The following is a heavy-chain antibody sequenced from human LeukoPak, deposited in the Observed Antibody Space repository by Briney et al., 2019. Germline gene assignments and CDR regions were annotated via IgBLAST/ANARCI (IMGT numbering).Heavy chain of an antibody. CDR3: VRDIYVGLSQVGAYDY. CDR2: IWYDGSNK. J-gene: IGHJ4*02. CDR1: GFTFSSYG. V-gene: IGHV3-33*01. Sequence: PGRSLRLSCAAPGFTFSSYGMHWVRQAPGKGLEWVAVIWYDGSNKYYADSVMGRFTISRDSSKNTVYLQMNSLRAEDTALYYCVRDIYVGLSQVGAYDYWGQGTLVTVSS. D-gene: IGHD1-26*01.